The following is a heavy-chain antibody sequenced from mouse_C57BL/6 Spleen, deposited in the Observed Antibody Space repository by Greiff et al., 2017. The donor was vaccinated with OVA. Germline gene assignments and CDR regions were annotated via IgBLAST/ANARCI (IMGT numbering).Heavy chain of an antibody. V-gene: IGHV1-64*01. CDR3: ARNDGSEWYFDV. CDR2: IHPNSGST. CDR1: GYTFTSYW. Sequence: QVQLQQPGAELVKPGASVKLSCKASGYTFTSYWMHWVKQRPGQGLEWIGMIHPNSGSTNYNEKFKSKATLTVDKSSSTAYMQLSSLTSEDSAVYYCARNDGSEWYFDVWHRDHGHRLL. J-gene: IGHJ1*03. D-gene: IGHD1-1*01.